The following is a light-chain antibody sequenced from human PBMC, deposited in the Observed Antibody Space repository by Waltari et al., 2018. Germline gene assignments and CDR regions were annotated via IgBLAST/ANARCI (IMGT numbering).Light chain of an antibody. CDR3: QKYGSLPAT. V-gene: IGKV3-20*01. J-gene: IGKJ1*01. CDR2: DAS. CDR1: QSISRF. Sequence: DIMLTQSPGTLSFSPGERATLSCRASQSISRFLAWYQQKPGQAPRLLIYDASTRATGIPDRFSGSGSGTDFSLTISRLEPEDIAVYYCQKYGSLPATFGQGTKVEIK.